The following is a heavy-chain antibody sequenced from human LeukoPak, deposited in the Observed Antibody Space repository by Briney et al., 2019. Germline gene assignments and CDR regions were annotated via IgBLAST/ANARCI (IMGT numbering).Heavy chain of an antibody. CDR2: ISSSSSFD. CDR1: GFTFSSYS. J-gene: IGHJ4*02. D-gene: IGHD5-18*01. V-gene: IGHV3-21*01. CDR3: SRDLRVQLWLEFDY. Sequence: GGSLRLSCAASGFTFSSYSMNWVRQAPGKGLDWVSSISSSSSFDYYADSGKGRINIFRDNFKNYLVLPMNKLRGEGTAVYYFSRDLRVQLWLEFDYWGQGTLVTVSS.